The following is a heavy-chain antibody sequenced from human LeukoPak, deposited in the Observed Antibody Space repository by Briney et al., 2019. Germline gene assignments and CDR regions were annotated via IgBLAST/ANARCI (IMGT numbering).Heavy chain of an antibody. CDR1: GGSISSYY. Sequence: NTSETLFLTCTVSGGSISSYYWSWIRQPPGKGLEWIGYIYYSGSTNYNPSLKSRVTISVDTSKNQFSLKLSSVTAADTAVYYCARSAKLRIVGATDAFDIWGQGTMVTVSS. V-gene: IGHV4-59*01. CDR2: IYYSGST. CDR3: ARSAKLRIVGATDAFDI. D-gene: IGHD1-26*01. J-gene: IGHJ3*02.